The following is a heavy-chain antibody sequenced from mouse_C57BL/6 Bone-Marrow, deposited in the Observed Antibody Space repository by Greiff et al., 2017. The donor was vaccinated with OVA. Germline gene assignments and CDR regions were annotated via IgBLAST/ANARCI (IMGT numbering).Heavy chain of an antibody. CDR3: ARDSPSITTVVPTFAY. CDR1: GYSITSGYY. D-gene: IGHD1-1*01. CDR2: ISYDGSN. J-gene: IGHJ3*01. Sequence: VQLKESGPGLVKPSQSLSLTCSVTGYSITSGYYWNWIRQFPGNKLEWMGYISYDGSNNYNPSLKNRISITRDTSKNQFFLKLNSVTTEDTATYYCARDSPSITTVVPTFAYWGQGTLVTVSA. V-gene: IGHV3-6*01.